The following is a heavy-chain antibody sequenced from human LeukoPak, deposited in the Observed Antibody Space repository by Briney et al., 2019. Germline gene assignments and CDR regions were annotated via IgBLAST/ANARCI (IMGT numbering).Heavy chain of an antibody. CDR1: GGSFSGYY. J-gene: IGHJ6*03. D-gene: IGHD2-2*01. CDR3: ARSGYCSSTSCPYMSRNYYYYMDV. CDR2: INHSGRT. Sequence: SETLSLTCAVYGGSFSGYYWSWIRQPPGKGLEWIGEINHSGRTNYNPSLKSRVTISVDTSKNQFSLKLSSVTAADTAVYYCARSGYCSSTSCPYMSRNYYYYMDVWGKGTTVTVSS. V-gene: IGHV4-34*01.